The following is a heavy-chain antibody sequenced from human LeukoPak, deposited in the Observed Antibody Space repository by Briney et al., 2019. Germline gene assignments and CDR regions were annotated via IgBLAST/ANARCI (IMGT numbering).Heavy chain of an antibody. J-gene: IGHJ4*02. D-gene: IGHD3-22*01. CDR1: GFTFSSYS. CDR3: AREGGYYYDSSGVGGFFDY. V-gene: IGHV3-30*03. Sequence: GGSLRLSCAASGFTFSSYSMNWVRQAPGKGLEWVAVISYDGSNKYYADSVKGRFTISRDNSKNTLYLQMNSLRAEDTAVYYCAREGGYYYDSSGVGGFFDYWGQGTLVTVSS. CDR2: ISYDGSNK.